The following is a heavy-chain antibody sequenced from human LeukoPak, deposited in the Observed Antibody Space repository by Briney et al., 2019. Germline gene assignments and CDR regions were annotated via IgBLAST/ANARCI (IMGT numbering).Heavy chain of an antibody. Sequence: GGSLRLSCAASGFTFSSYGMHWVRQAPGKGLEWVAFIRYDGSNKYYADSVKGRFTISRDNSKNTLYLQMNSLRAEDTAVYYCAKDATTYYYDSSGYHFDYRGQGTLVTVSS. D-gene: IGHD3-22*01. J-gene: IGHJ4*02. CDR3: AKDATTYYYDSSGYHFDY. CDR1: GFTFSSYG. V-gene: IGHV3-30*02. CDR2: IRYDGSNK.